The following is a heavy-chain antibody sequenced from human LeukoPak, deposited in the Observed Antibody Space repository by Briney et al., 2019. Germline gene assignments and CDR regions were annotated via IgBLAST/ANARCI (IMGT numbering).Heavy chain of an antibody. V-gene: IGHV4-30-4*01. CDR1: GGSISSGDYY. CDR2: IYYSGST. CDR3: ARESPLYCSSTSCSGAFDI. D-gene: IGHD2-2*01. Sequence: SQTLSLTCTVSGGSISSGDYYWSWIRQPPGKGLGWIGYIYYSGSTYYNPSLKSRVTISVDTSKNQFSLKLSSVTAADTAVYYCARESPLYCSSTSCSGAFDIWGQGTMVTVSS. J-gene: IGHJ3*02.